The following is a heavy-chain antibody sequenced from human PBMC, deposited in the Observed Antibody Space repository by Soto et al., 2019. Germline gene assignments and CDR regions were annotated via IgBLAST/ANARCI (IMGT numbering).Heavy chain of an antibody. CDR3: ARDVVGSDYFDS. V-gene: IGHV1-2*02. D-gene: IGHD1-26*01. Sequence: QVQLVQSGAEVRKPGASVKVFCKASGYTFTDYYMHWVRQAPGQGLEWMGWINPKTGGTNHVQKFQGRVHMTRDTSIDTAYMELSRLRSDDTAVYYCARDVVGSDYFDSWGQGTLVTVSS. CDR1: GYTFTDYY. CDR2: INPKTGGT. J-gene: IGHJ4*02.